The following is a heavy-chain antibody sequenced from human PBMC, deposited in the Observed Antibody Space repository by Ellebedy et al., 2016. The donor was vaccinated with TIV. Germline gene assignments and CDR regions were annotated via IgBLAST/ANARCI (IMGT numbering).Heavy chain of an antibody. CDR3: ARDYTIFGVVSHYYYGMDV. V-gene: IGHV4-31*03. D-gene: IGHD3-3*01. CDR2: IYYSGST. J-gene: IGHJ6*02. CDR1: GGSISSGGYY. Sequence: SETLSLXXTVSGGSISSGGYYWSWIRQHPGKGLEWIGYIYYSGSTYYNPSLKSRVTISVATSKNQFSLKLSSVTAADTAVYYCARDYTIFGVVSHYYYGMDVWGQGTTVTVSS.